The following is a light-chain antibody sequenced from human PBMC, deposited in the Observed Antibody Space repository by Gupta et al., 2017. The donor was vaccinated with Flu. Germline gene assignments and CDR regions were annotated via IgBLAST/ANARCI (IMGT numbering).Light chain of an antibody. V-gene: IGLV2-14*01. CDR2: EVY. CDR3: ISYTSRNSFV. J-gene: IGLJ1*01. Sequence: QSALTQPASVSGSPGQSITIPCTGTSSDINDYNSVSWYQRHPGKAPKLMIFEVYNRSAGVSTRFSASKSGNTASLTISGLQAEDEAYYYCISYTSRNSFVFGTGTEVSVL. CDR1: SSDINDYNS.